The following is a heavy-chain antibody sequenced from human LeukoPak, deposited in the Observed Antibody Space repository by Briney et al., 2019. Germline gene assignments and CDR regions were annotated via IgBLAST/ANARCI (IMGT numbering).Heavy chain of an antibody. J-gene: IGHJ4*02. Sequence: SGPTLVKPTQTLTLTCTFSGFSLSTRGVGVGWIRQPPGKALEWLSLIYWDDDKRYSPSLKSRLTITKDTSKNQVVLTMTNMDPVDTATYYCARLIETYYYDSSGYYYFDYWGQGTLVTVYS. D-gene: IGHD3-22*01. CDR2: IYWDDDK. V-gene: IGHV2-5*02. CDR3: ARLIETYYYDSSGYYYFDY. CDR1: GFSLSTRGVG.